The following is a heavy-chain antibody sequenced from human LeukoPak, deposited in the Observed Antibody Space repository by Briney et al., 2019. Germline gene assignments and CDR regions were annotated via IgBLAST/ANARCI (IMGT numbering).Heavy chain of an antibody. V-gene: IGHV1-8*03. D-gene: IGHD3-22*01. J-gene: IGHJ4*02. CDR2: MNPNSGNT. Sequence: GASVKVSCKASGYTFTSYDINWVRQATGQGLEWMGWMNPNSGNTGYAQKFQGRVTITRNTSISTAYMELSSLRSDDTAVYYCARDSSGYYPILIWGQGTLVTVSS. CDR1: GYTFTSYD. CDR3: ARDSSGYYPILI.